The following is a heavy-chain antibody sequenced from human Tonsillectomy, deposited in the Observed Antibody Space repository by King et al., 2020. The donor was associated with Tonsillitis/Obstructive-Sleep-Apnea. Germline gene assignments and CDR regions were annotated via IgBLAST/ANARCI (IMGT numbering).Heavy chain of an antibody. CDR2: TYYRSKWYN. D-gene: IGHD3-22*01. CDR1: GDSVSSNSAA. Sequence: VQLQQSGPGLVKPSQTLSLTCAISGDSVSSNSAAWNWVRQSPSRGLEWLGRTYYRSKWYNDYAVSVKSRITINLDTSKNQFSLQLNSVTPEDTAVYYCVRTRYDSSGFASWYFDLWGRGTLVTVSS. V-gene: IGHV6-1*01. J-gene: IGHJ2*01. CDR3: VRTRYDSSGFASWYFDL.